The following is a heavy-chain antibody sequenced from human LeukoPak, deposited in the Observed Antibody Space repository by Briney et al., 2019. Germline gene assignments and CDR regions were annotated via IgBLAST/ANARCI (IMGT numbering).Heavy chain of an antibody. Sequence: PSETLSLACTVTGGSISSSRYYWGWIRQPPGKGLEWIGSIYYSGSTYYNPSLKSRVTISVDTSKNQFSLKLSSVTAADTAVYYCARSGDYGDSFDYWGQGTLVTVSS. CDR2: IYYSGST. CDR1: GGSISSSRYY. J-gene: IGHJ4*02. CDR3: ARSGDYGDSFDY. V-gene: IGHV4-39*01. D-gene: IGHD4-17*01.